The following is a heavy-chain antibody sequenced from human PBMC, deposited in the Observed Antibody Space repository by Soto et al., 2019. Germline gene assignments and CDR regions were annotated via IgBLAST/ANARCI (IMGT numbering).Heavy chain of an antibody. CDR2: IIPMFGTA. D-gene: IGHD5-18*01. Sequence: QVQLVQSGAEVKKPESSVKVSCKAPGGTFSTYAISWVRQAPGQGLEWMGGIIPMFGTANYAQRFQDRVTITEEETTNRVYMELSSLRSEDTAVYFCASGIQLWLRRINNGYSGWGQGTLVTVSS. CDR3: ASGIQLWLRRINNGYSG. CDR1: GGTFSTYA. J-gene: IGHJ4*02. V-gene: IGHV1-69*12.